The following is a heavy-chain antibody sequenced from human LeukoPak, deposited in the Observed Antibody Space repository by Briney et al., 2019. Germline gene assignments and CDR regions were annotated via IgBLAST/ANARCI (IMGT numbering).Heavy chain of an antibody. CDR1: GYTFTSYA. CDR2: INAGNGNT. Sequence: ASVKVSCMASGYTFTSYAMHWVRQAPGQRLEWMGWINAGNGNTKYSQKFQGRVTITRDTSASTAYMELSSLRSEDTAVYYCAREVTGYSSGWHLNWFDPWGQGTLVTVSS. J-gene: IGHJ5*02. D-gene: IGHD6-19*01. V-gene: IGHV1-3*01. CDR3: AREVTGYSSGWHLNWFDP.